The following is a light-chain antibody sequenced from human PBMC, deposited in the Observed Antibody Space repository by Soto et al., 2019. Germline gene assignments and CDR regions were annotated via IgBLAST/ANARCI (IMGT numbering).Light chain of an antibody. CDR2: LGS. CDR1: QSLLHSNGYNY. J-gene: IGKJ1*01. CDR3: MQALQTPRT. Sequence: DIVMTQSPLSLPVTPGEPASISCRSSQSLLHSNGYNYLHWYLQKPGQSPQLLIYLGSNRASGVPDRFSGSGSGTEFTLKISGVGAEDVGVYYCMQALQTPRTFGQGTKVEIK. V-gene: IGKV2-28*01.